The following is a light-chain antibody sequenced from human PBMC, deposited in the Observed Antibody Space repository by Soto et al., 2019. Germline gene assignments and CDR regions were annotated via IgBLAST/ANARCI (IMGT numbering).Light chain of an antibody. V-gene: IGKV3-11*01. Sequence: EIVLTQSPATLSLSPGERATLSCRASQSIGSNSLGWYQQKPGQPPRLLIYDASKRVTGIPARFSGSGSGTDFTLTISSLDPEDFAVYYCQQRSDGWTCGQGTKVDIK. CDR1: QSIGSNS. CDR3: QQRSDGWT. CDR2: DAS. J-gene: IGKJ1*01.